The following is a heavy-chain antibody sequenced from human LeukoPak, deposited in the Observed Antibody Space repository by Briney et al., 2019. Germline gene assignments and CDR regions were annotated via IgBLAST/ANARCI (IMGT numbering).Heavy chain of an antibody. V-gene: IGHV4-59*01. CDR3: AREPRGEWTPLPYFDY. CDR1: GGSISSYY. CDR2: IYYSGST. D-gene: IGHD3-3*01. J-gene: IGHJ4*02. Sequence: SETLSLTCTVSGGSISSYYWSWIRQPPGKGLEWIGDIYYSGSTNYNPSLKSRVTISVDTSKNQFSLKLSSVTAADTAVYYCAREPRGEWTPLPYFDYWGQGTLVTVSS.